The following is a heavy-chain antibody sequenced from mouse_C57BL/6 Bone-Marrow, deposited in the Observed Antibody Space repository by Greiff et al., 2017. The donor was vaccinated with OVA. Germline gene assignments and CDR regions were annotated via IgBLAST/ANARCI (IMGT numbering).Heavy chain of an antibody. D-gene: IGHD3-2*02. CDR3: AREAAQATWAY. J-gene: IGHJ3*01. V-gene: IGHV1-69*01. CDR2: IDPSDSYT. CDR1: GYTFTSYW. Sequence: QVQLQQPGAELVMPGASVKLSCKASGYTFTSYWMHWVKQRPGQGLEWIGEIDPSDSYTTYNQKFKGKSTLTVDKSSSTAYMQLSSLTSEDSAVYYCAREAAQATWAYWGQGTLVTVSA.